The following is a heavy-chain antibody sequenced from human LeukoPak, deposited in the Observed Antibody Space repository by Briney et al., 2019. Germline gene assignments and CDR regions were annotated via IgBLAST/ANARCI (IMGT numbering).Heavy chain of an antibody. CDR2: IYTSGST. CDR3: ARDHDSSGYYGGNYFDY. V-gene: IGHV4-4*08. Sequence: SETLSLTCSVSGDSISSYYWGWIRQPPGKGLEWIGRIYTSGSTNYNPSLKSRVTISVDTSKNQFSLKLSSVTAADTAVYYCARDHDSSGYYGGNYFDYWGQGTLVTVSS. D-gene: IGHD3-22*01. J-gene: IGHJ4*02. CDR1: GDSISSYY.